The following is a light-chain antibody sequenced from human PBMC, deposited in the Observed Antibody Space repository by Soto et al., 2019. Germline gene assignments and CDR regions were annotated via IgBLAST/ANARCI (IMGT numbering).Light chain of an antibody. V-gene: IGKV3-11*01. CDR2: DAS. CDR3: QQRRNWPPHT. J-gene: IGKJ4*01. CDR1: QSVSSY. Sequence: EIVLTQSPATLSLSPGERATLSCMASQSVSSYLAWYQQKPGQAPRLLIYDASNRATGIPARFSGSGSGTDFTLTISSLEPEDFAVYYCQQRRNWPPHTFGGGTKVEIK.